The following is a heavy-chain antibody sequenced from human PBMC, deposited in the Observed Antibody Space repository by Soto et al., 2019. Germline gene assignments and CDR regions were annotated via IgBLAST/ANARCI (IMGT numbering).Heavy chain of an antibody. CDR3: ASLFPWLSAGLDY. CDR1: GGSISSSSYY. CDR2: IYYSGST. D-gene: IGHD3-22*01. J-gene: IGHJ4*02. V-gene: IGHV4-39*01. Sequence: QLQLQESGPGLVKPSETLSLTCTVSGGSISSSSYYWGWIRQPPGKGLEWIGSIYYSGSTYYNPSLKSRVXXSXDXXKNQFSLKLSSVPAADTAVYYCASLFPWLSAGLDYWGQGTLVTVSS.